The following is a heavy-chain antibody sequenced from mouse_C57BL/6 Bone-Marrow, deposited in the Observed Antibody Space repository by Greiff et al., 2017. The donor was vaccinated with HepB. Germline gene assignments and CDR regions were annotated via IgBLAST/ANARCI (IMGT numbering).Heavy chain of an antibody. J-gene: IGHJ3*01. CDR1: GFNIKDYY. V-gene: IGHV14-2*01. CDR3: GRDYYGNYGFAY. Sequence: VQLQQSGAELVKPGASVKLSCTASGFNIKDYYMHWVKQRTEQGLEWIGRIDPEDGETKYAPKFQGKATLTVDKSSSTAYMQLSSLTSEDSAVYYCGRDYYGNYGFAYWGQGTLVTVSA. D-gene: IGHD2-1*01. CDR2: IDPEDGET.